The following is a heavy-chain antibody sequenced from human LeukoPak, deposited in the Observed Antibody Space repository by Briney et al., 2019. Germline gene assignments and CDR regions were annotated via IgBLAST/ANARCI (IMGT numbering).Heavy chain of an antibody. D-gene: IGHD3/OR15-3a*01. Sequence: SETLSLTCTVSGGSISSYYWSWIRQPPGKGLEWIGEINHSGSTNYNPSLKSRITISVDTSKNQFSLKLSSVTAADTAVYYCARFHLSTDCYFDYWGQGTLVTVSS. CDR1: GGSISSYY. CDR3: ARFHLSTDCYFDY. CDR2: INHSGST. V-gene: IGHV4-34*01. J-gene: IGHJ4*02.